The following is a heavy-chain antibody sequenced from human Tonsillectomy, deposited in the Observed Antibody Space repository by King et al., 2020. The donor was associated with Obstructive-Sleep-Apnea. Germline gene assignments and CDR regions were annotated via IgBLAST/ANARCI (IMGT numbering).Heavy chain of an antibody. CDR1: GFTVSSNY. V-gene: IGHV3-66*01. CDR3: ASATPYYDILSYYFDY. D-gene: IGHD3-9*01. CDR2: IYSGGST. Sequence: EVQLVESGGGLVQPGGSLRLSCAASGFTVSSNYMSWFRQAPGKGLEWVSVIYSGGSTYYADSVKGRFIISRDNSKNTLILQMNSLRAEDMAVYYCASATPYYDILSYYFDYWGQGTLVTVSS. J-gene: IGHJ4*02.